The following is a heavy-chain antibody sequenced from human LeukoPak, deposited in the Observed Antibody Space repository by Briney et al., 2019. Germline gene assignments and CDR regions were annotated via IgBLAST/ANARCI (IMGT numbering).Heavy chain of an antibody. CDR1: GLTFTSNH. Sequence: PGGSLRLSCAASGLTFTSNHMSWVRQAPGKGLEWVSLMKSDGTTEYADSVKGRFTISRDNSKNTLFLQMNSLRVEDTAVYYCARLRRGYWGRGTPVSVSS. V-gene: IGHV3-53*01. CDR3: ARLRRGY. J-gene: IGHJ4*02. CDR2: MKSDGTT.